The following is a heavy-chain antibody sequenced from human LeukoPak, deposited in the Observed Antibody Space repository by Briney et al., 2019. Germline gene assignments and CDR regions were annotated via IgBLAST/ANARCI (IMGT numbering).Heavy chain of an antibody. CDR2: ISSSGSTI. V-gene: IGHV3-48*03. J-gene: IGHJ4*02. CDR3: ALYDFWSGYSPDY. Sequence: PGGSLRLSCAAFGFTFSSYEMNWVRQAPGKGLEWVSYISSSGSTIYYADSVKGRFTISRDNAKNSLYLQMNSLRAEDTAVYYCALYDFWSGYSPDYWGQGTLVTVSS. D-gene: IGHD3-3*01. CDR1: GFTFSSYE.